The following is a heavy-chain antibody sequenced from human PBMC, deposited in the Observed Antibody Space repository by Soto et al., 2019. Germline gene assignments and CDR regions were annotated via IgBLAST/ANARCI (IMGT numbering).Heavy chain of an antibody. CDR2: ISGYDGHT. V-gene: IGHV1-18*01. Sequence: ASVKVSCKACGYSFVSYDISWVRQAPGQGLEWMGWISGYDGHTRYALKFQDRVTMTSDTSTSTVYMELRSLTLDDTAVYYCASQASGWYPDYWGQGTLVTVSS. CDR1: GYSFVSYD. J-gene: IGHJ4*02. D-gene: IGHD6-19*01. CDR3: ASQASGWYPDY.